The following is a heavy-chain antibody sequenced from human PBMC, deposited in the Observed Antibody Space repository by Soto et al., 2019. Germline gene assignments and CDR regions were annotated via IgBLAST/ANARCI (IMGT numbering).Heavy chain of an antibody. D-gene: IGHD3-22*01. V-gene: IGHV4-31*03. CDR3: AREYYYDSSKAFDI. Sequence: LSLTCTVSGGSISSGGYYWSWIRQHPGKGLEWIGYIYDSENTDYNPSLKSRATITVDTSKNQFSLKLSSVTAADTAVYYCAREYYYDSSKAFDIWGQGTMVTVSS. CDR1: GGSISSGGYY. CDR2: IYDSENT. J-gene: IGHJ3*02.